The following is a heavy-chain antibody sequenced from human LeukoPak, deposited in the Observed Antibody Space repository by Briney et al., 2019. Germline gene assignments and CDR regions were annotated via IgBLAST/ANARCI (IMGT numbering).Heavy chain of an antibody. CDR2: ISAYNGNT. V-gene: IGHV1-18*01. CDR1: GYTFTSYG. CDR3: AIGLQRPWSVGY. D-gene: IGHD5-24*01. J-gene: IGHJ4*02. Sequence: ASVKVSCKASGYTFTSYGISWVRQAPGQGLEWMGWISAYNGNTNYAQRLQGRVTMTTDTSTSTAYMELRSLRSDDTAVYYCAIGLQRPWSVGYWGQGTLVTVSS.